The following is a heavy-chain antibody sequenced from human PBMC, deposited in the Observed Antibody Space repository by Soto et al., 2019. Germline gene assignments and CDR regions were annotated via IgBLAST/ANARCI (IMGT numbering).Heavy chain of an antibody. J-gene: IGHJ4*02. CDR1: GYTFTGYY. CDR2: INPNSGGT. V-gene: IGHV1-2*04. CDR3: AKEAPVAGTNYFDL. D-gene: IGHD6-19*01. Sequence: ASVKVSCKASGYTFTGYYMHWVRQAPGQGLEWMGWINPNSGGTNYAQKFQGWVTMTRDTSISTAYMELSRLRSDDTAVYYCAKEAPVAGTNYFDLWGQGTLVTVSS.